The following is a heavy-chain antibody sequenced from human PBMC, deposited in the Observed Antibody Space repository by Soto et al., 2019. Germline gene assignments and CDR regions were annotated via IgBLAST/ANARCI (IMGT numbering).Heavy chain of an antibody. Sequence: SETLSLTCAIYGGSFSGYYWSWIRQPPGKGLDWIGEINHSGSTNYNPSLKSRVTISVDTSKNQVSLKLSSVTAADTAVYYCERGMDIVVVPATKNYYYMDVWGKGTTVTVSS. CDR3: ERGMDIVVVPATKNYYYMDV. D-gene: IGHD2-2*03. CDR1: GGSFSGYY. J-gene: IGHJ6*03. V-gene: IGHV4-34*01. CDR2: INHSGST.